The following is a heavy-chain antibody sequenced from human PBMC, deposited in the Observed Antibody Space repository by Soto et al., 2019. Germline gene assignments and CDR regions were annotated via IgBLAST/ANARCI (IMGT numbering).Heavy chain of an antibody. CDR2: INAGNGNT. Sequence: GASVKVSCKASGYTFTSYAMHWVRQAPGQRLEWMGWINAGNGNTKYSQKFQGRVTITRDTSASTAYMEQSSLRFEDTAVYYCARGHFYYYYGMDVWGQGTTVTVSS. CDR1: GYTFTSYA. V-gene: IGHV1-3*01. CDR3: ARGHFYYYYGMDV. J-gene: IGHJ6*02.